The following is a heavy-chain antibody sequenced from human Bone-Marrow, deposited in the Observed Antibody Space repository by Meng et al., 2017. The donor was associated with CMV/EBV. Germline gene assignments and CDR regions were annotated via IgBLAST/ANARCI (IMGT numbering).Heavy chain of an antibody. CDR1: GFTFTSSA. CDR3: ARGQYSSSPEGLGY. Sequence: SVKVSCKASGFTFTSSAVQWVRQARGQRLEWIGWIVVGSGNTNYAQKFQERVTITRDMSTSTAYMELSSLRSEDTAVYYCARGQYSSSPEGLGYWGQGTLVTVPQ. CDR2: IVVGSGNT. D-gene: IGHD6-6*01. V-gene: IGHV1-58*01. J-gene: IGHJ4*02.